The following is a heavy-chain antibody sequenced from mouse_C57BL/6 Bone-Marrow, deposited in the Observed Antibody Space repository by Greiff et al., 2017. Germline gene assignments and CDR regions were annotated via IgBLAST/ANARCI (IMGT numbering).Heavy chain of an antibody. V-gene: IGHV5-4*01. D-gene: IGHD2-3*01. CDR2: ISDGGSYT. Sequence: EVMLVESGGGLVKPGGSLKLSCAASGFTFSSYAMSWVRQTPEKRLEWVATISDGGSYTYYPDNVKGRFTISRDNAKNNLYLQMSHLKSEDTAMYYCARDDVISHFYYGGQGTPLTVSS. CDR1: GFTFSSYA. CDR3: ARDDVISHFYY. J-gene: IGHJ2*01.